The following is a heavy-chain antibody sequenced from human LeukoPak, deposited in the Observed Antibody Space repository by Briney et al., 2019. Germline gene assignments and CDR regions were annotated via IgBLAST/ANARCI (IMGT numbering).Heavy chain of an antibody. CDR3: ARDQVGATPIDY. CDR1: GFTFSSHW. V-gene: IGHV3-74*01. CDR2: INSDGGST. D-gene: IGHD1-26*01. J-gene: IGHJ4*02. Sequence: GGSLRLSCAASGFTFSSHWMHWVRQAPGKGLVWVSNINSDGGSTGYADSVKGRFTISRDNAKNTLYLHMNSLRAEDTAVYYCARDQVGATPIDYWGQGTLVTVSS.